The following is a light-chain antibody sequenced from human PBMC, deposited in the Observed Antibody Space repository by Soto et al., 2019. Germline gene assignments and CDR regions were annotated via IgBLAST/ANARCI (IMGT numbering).Light chain of an antibody. J-gene: IGLJ2*01. CDR3: RLYYGGPWV. Sequence: QAVVTPEPSLTVSPGGTITLTCASSTGAVTSGNYPNWFQQKPGQAPRALIYSTSNKDSWTPARFSGSLLGGKAALTLSGVQPEDEAEYDCRLYYGGPWVVGGWTKLTVL. V-gene: IGLV7-43*01. CDR1: TGAVTSGNY. CDR2: STS.